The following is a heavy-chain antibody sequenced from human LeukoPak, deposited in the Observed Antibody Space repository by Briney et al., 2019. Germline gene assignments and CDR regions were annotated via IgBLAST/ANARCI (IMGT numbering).Heavy chain of an antibody. D-gene: IGHD6-25*01. CDR2: ITSSTTI. CDR1: GFTFSSYG. V-gene: IGHV3-48*01. J-gene: IGHJ3*02. CDR3: ARTLRLRTPRAFDI. Sequence: SGGSLRLSCAASGFTFSSYGMNWVRQAPGKGLEWVSYITSSTTIFYADSVKGRFTISRDNAKDSLYLQMNSLRAEDTAVYYCARTLRLRTPRAFDIWGQGTMVTVSS.